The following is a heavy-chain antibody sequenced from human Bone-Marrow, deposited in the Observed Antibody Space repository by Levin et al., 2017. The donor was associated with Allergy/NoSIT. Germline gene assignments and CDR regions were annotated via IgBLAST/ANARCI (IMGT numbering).Heavy chain of an antibody. V-gene: IGHV3-30*04. CDR3: ARDPFRDGYNILYGMDV. Sequence: GGSLRLSCAASGFTFSSYAMHWVRQAPGKGLEWVAVISYDGSNKYYADSVKGRFTISRDNSKNTLYLQMNSLRAEDTAVYYCARDPFRDGYNILYGMDVWGQGTTVTVSS. CDR2: ISYDGSNK. J-gene: IGHJ6*02. CDR1: GFTFSSYA. D-gene: IGHD5-24*01.